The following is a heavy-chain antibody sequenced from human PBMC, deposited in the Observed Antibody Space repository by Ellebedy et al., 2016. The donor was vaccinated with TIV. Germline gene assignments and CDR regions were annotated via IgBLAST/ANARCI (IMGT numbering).Heavy chain of an antibody. D-gene: IGHD2-8*02. CDR3: GREGYWTVTS. Sequence: PGGSLRLSCEASGFIFSDYYMGWIRQAPGTGLEWVSFISSGSSNTIYADSVNGRFSISRDNAKNSLDLQMNSLRDEDTAVYYCGREGYWTVTSWGQGTLVTVSS. J-gene: IGHJ5*02. V-gene: IGHV3-11*06. CDR2: ISSGSSNT. CDR1: GFIFSDYY.